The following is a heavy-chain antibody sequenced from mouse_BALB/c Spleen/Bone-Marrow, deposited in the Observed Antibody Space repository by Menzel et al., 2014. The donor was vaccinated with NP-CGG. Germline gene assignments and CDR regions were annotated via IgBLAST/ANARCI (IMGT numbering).Heavy chain of an antibody. CDR3: ARHRYDVGAMDY. D-gene: IGHD2-12*01. CDR1: GFSLTSYG. V-gene: IGHV2-6-2*01. Sequence: VMLVESGPDLVAPSQSLSITCTVSGFSLTSYGVHWVRQPPGKGLEWLVVIWSDGSTTYNSALKSRLSISKDNSKSQVFLKRNSLQTDDTAMYYCARHRYDVGAMDYWGQGTSVTVSS. J-gene: IGHJ4*01. CDR2: IWSDGST.